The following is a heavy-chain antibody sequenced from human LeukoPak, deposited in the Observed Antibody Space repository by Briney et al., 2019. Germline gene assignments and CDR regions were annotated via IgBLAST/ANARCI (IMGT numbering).Heavy chain of an antibody. J-gene: IGHJ4*02. D-gene: IGHD3-22*01. CDR3: ARRGHYYDSSGYFCYFDY. Sequence: SETLSLTCTVSGGSISSSSYYWGWIRQPPGKGLEWIGSIYYSGSTYYNPSLKSRVTISVDTSKNQFSLKLSSVTAADTAVYYCARRGHYYDSSGYFCYFDYWGQGTLVTVSS. CDR1: GGSISSSSYY. V-gene: IGHV4-39*01. CDR2: IYYSGST.